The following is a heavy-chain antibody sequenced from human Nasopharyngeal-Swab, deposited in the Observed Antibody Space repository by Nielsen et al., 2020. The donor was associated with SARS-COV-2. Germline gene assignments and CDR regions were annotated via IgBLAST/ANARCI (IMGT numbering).Heavy chain of an antibody. D-gene: IGHD3-22*01. V-gene: IGHV5-51*01. CDR2: FYPGDSDT. J-gene: IGHJ3*02. Sequence: GGSLRLSCKGSGYRFISYWIGWVRQMPGKGLAWMGIFYPGDSDTRYSPSFQGQVTISADKSINTAYLQWSSLKASDTAMYYCARTAIEGGYYRGDAFDIWGQGTTVTVSS. CDR1: GYRFISYW. CDR3: ARTAIEGGYYRGDAFDI.